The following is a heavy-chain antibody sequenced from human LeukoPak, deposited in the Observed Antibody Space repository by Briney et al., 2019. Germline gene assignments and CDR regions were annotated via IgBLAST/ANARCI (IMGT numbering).Heavy chain of an antibody. CDR1: GFTFNSYG. CDR3: ARILSSAWGELGY. J-gene: IGHJ4*02. Sequence: PGGSLRLSCAASGFTFNSYGMHWVRQAPGKGLEWVAFIRDDGSDKYYADSVKGRFTISRDNSKNTLYLQMYSLRAEETAVYYCARILSSAWGELGYWGQGTLVTVSS. CDR2: IRDDGSDK. D-gene: IGHD6-19*01. V-gene: IGHV3-30*02.